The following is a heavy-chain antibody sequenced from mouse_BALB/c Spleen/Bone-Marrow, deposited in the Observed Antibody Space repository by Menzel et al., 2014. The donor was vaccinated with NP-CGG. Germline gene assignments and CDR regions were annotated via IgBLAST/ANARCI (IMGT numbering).Heavy chain of an antibody. CDR2: ISSGSSAI. V-gene: IGHV5-17*02. J-gene: IGHJ2*01. CDR3: TRGGNWDDYDS. CDR1: GFTFSSFG. D-gene: IGHD4-1*01. Sequence: EVQGVESGGGLVQPGGSRKLSCAASGFTFSSFGMHWVCQAPEKGLEWVAYISSGSSAIFYADTVKGRFTVSRDNPKNTLFLQMTSLRSEDTAMYFCTRGGNWDDYDSWGQGTTLTVSS.